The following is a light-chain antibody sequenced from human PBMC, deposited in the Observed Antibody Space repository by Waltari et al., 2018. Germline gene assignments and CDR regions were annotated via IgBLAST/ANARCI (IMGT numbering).Light chain of an antibody. Sequence: DIVMTQSPDSLAVSLGERATINCKSSQSVLYSSNNKNYLAWYQQKPGQPPKLLICCASIRESGVPDRFSGSGSGTDFTLTISSLQAEDVAVYYCQQYYSTPPTFGQGTKVEIK. CDR1: QSVLYSSNNKNY. J-gene: IGKJ1*01. CDR2: CAS. V-gene: IGKV4-1*01. CDR3: QQYYSTPPT.